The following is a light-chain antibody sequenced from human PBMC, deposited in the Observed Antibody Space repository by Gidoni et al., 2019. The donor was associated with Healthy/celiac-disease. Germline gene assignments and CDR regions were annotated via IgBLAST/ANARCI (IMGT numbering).Light chain of an antibody. CDR2: GAS. J-gene: IGKJ3*01. CDR3: RQYNNWPIT. V-gene: IGKV3-15*01. CDR1: QSVSSN. Sequence: EIVMTQSPATLSVSPGERATLSCRASQSVSSNLAWYQQNPGQAPRLLFYGASTRATGIPARFIGSGSGTEFTLTISSLQSEDFAVFYCRQYNNWPITFGPGTKVDIK.